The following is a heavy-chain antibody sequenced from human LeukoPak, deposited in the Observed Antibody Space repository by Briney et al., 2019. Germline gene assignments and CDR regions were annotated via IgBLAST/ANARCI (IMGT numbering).Heavy chain of an antibody. J-gene: IGHJ4*02. CDR1: GGSISSSSYY. Sequence: SETLSLTCTVSGGSISSSSYYWGWIRQPPGKGLEWIGSIYYSGSIYYNPSLKSRVTISVDTSKNQFSLKLSSVTAADTAVYYCARHEAEYYYGSGSHYFDYWGQGTLATVSS. D-gene: IGHD3-10*01. V-gene: IGHV4-39*01. CDR2: IYYSGSI. CDR3: ARHEAEYYYGSGSHYFDY.